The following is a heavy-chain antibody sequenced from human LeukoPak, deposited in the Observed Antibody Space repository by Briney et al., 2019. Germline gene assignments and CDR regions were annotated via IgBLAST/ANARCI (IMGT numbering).Heavy chain of an antibody. CDR1: GFTFSSYT. Sequence: GGSLRLSCAASGFTFSSYTMNWVRQAPGKGLEWVSYISSSSSTIYYADSVKGRFTISRDNAKNSLFLQMNSLRAEDTAVYYCSGGGVYYDSSGYDYWGQGTLVTVSS. V-gene: IGHV3-48*01. J-gene: IGHJ4*02. CDR3: SGGGVYYDSSGYDY. D-gene: IGHD3-22*01. CDR2: ISSSSSTI.